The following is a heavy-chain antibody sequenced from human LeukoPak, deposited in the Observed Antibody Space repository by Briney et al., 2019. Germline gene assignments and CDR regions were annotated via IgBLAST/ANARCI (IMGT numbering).Heavy chain of an antibody. D-gene: IGHD3-3*01. CDR1: GGTFSSYA. V-gene: IGHV3-30-3*01. Sequence: SFTASGGTFSSYAMHWVRQAPGKGLEWVAVISYDGSNKYYADSVKGRFTISRDNSKNTLYLQMNSLRAEDTAVYYCARGFFLEWLLLGWGQGTLVTVSS. J-gene: IGHJ4*02. CDR3: ARGFFLEWLLLG. CDR2: ISYDGSNK.